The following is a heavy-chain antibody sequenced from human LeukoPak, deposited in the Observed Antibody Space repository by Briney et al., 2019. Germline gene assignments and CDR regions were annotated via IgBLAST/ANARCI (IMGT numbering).Heavy chain of an antibody. CDR2: ISSSSRTI. J-gene: IGHJ6*02. Sequence: GGSLRLSCAASGFIFSNYGMNWVRQAPGKGLEWVSYISSSSRTIYYADSVKGRFTISRDNATNALYLQMNSLRDEDTAVYYCARHVSGVYGMDVWGQGTTVTVSS. D-gene: IGHD3-16*01. V-gene: IGHV3-48*02. CDR1: GFIFSNYG. CDR3: ARHVSGVYGMDV.